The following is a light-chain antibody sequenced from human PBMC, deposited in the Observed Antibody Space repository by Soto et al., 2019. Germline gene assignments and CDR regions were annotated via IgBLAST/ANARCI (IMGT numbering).Light chain of an antibody. Sequence: QSVLTQPPSVSAAPGQKVTLSCSGSSSNIENNYVSWYQQFPGTAPKLLIYENNKRPSGIPDRFSGSKSGTSATLGITGLQTGDEANYYCGAWDSGLSGVIFGGGTKVTVL. CDR3: GAWDSGLSGVI. CDR2: ENN. J-gene: IGLJ2*01. CDR1: SSNIENNY. V-gene: IGLV1-51*02.